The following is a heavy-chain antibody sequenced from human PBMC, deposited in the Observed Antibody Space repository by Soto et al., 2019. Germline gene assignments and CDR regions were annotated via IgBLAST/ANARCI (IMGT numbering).Heavy chain of an antibody. D-gene: IGHD3-16*02. V-gene: IGHV3-23*01. CDR1: GFIFNNYA. Sequence: HPGGFLRLSCAASGFIFNNYAMDWVRQAPGEGLQWVAGISASGGSTCYADSVKGRFIISRDNAKNTLYLQMNSLRAEDTAVYFCARERGDIVVAQACDIWGQGTMVTVS. CDR2: ISASGGST. CDR3: ARERGDIVVAQACDI. J-gene: IGHJ3*02.